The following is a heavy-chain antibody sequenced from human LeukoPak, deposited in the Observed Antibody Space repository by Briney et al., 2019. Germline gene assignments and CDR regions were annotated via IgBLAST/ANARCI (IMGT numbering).Heavy chain of an antibody. J-gene: IGHJ5*02. D-gene: IGHD6-13*01. CDR3: ARRTTAAWVENWFDP. V-gene: IGHV4-39*01. CDR1: GGSISSSSYY. Sequence: ETLSLTCTVSGGSISSSSYYWGWIRQPPGKGLEWIGSIHYSGSTYYNPSLKSRVTISVDTSKNQFSLKLSSVTAADTAVYYCARRTTAAWVENWFDPWGQGTLVTVSS. CDR2: IHYSGST.